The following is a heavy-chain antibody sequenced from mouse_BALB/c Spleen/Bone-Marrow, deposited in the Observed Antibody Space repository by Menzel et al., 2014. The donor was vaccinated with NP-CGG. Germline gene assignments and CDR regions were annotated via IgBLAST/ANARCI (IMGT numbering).Heavy chain of an antibody. CDR3: ARDYCWSCDV. D-gene: IGHD1-1*01. J-gene: IGHJ1*01. V-gene: IGHV5-6-3*01. CDR2: INNNGGST. CDR1: GFTFSSYG. Sequence: VQLEESGGGLVQPGGSLKLSCAASGFTFSSYGMSWVRQTPDKRLELVATINNNGGSTYYPDSVKGQFTISRDNAKNTLYLQMSSLKSEDTAMYYCARDYCWSCDVWGQGTTLTVSS.